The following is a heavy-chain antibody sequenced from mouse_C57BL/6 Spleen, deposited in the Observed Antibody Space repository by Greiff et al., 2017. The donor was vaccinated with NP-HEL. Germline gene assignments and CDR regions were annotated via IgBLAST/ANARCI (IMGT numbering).Heavy chain of an antibody. CDR3: ARCPLYYYGSSLDY. Sequence: VQLQQPGAELVKPGASVKLSCKASGYTFTSYWMHWVKQRPGQGLEWIGMIHPNSGSTNYNEKLKSKATLTVDKSSSTAYMQLSSLTSEDSAVYYCARCPLYYYGSSLDYWGQGTTLTVSS. CDR2: IHPNSGST. CDR1: GYTFTSYW. D-gene: IGHD1-1*01. V-gene: IGHV1-64*01. J-gene: IGHJ2*01.